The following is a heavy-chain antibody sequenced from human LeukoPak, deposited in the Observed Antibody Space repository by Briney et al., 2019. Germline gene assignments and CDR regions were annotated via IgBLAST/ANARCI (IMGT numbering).Heavy chain of an antibody. CDR2: INHSGST. D-gene: IGHD1-26*01. CDR3: ARSLEWESYYFDY. J-gene: IGHJ4*02. Sequence: SETLSLTCAVYGGSFSGYYWSWIRQPPGKGLEWIGEINHSGSTNYNPSLKSRVTMSVDTSKNQFSLKLSSVTAADTAVYYCARSLEWESYYFDYWGQGTLVTVSS. V-gene: IGHV4-34*01. CDR1: GGSFSGYY.